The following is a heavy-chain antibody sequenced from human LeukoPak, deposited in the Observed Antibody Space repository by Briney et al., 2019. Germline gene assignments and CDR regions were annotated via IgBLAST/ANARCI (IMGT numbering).Heavy chain of an antibody. D-gene: IGHD3-3*01. J-gene: IGHJ5*02. CDR1: GGTFSSYA. CDR3: ARDKIRFLEWLLNWFDP. Sequence: ASVKVSCKASGGTFSSYAISWVRQAPGQGLEWMGWISAYNGNTNYAQKLQGRVTMTTDTSTSTAYMELRSLRSDDTAVYYCARDKIRFLEWLLNWFDPWGQGTLVTVSS. V-gene: IGHV1-18*01. CDR2: ISAYNGNT.